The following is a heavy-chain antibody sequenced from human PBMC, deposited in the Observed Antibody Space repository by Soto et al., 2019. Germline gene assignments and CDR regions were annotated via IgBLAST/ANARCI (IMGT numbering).Heavy chain of an antibody. CDR1: ENTFTSYY. CDR3: ARTRLSPYYVDY. CDR2: INPSGGST. V-gene: IGHV1-46*01. Sequence: ASVKVSCKASENTFTSYYMHWVRQAPGQGLEWMGIINPSGGSTVYAQNFQGRVTMTRDTSTSTVYMEMSSLRSEDTAVYYCARTRLSPYYVDYWGQGTLVTVSS. J-gene: IGHJ4*02.